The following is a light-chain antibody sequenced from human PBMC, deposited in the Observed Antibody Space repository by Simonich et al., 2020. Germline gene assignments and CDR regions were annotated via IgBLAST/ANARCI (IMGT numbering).Light chain of an antibody. CDR1: QSVLYSSNTKNY. J-gene: IGKJ3*01. CDR2: WAA. Sequence: DIVMTHSPDSLAVSLGERATINFKFNQSVLYSSNTKNYLAWYQQQPAKPPKMLIYWAATRESGVPDRFSGSGSGTDFTLTSSSLQAEDVAVYYCQQYYSTPPITFGPGTKVDIK. V-gene: IGKV4-1*01. CDR3: QQYYSTPPIT.